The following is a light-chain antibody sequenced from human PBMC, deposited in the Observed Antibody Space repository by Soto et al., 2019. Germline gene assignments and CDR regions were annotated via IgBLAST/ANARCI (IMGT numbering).Light chain of an antibody. V-gene: IGKV3-20*01. CDR1: QSISTSY. CDR3: QQYGSSPWP. CDR2: GAS. Sequence: EIVLTQSPGTLSLSPGERVTLSCRASQSISTSYLAWYQQKPGQAPRLLIYGASIRASGIPDRFSGSGSGTDFTRSISRLEPEDFAVYYCQQYGSSPWPFGQGTKVEIK. J-gene: IGKJ1*01.